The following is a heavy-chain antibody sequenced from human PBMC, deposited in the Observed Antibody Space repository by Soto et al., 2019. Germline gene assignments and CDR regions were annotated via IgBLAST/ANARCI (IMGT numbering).Heavy chain of an antibody. CDR3: ATAGPRFLATADC. J-gene: IGHJ4*02. V-gene: IGHV3-15*07. CDR2: IKSKPDGGTT. Sequence: PGGSLSLSCAASGFIFTNTWMIWVRQAPGKGLEWVGRIKSKPDGGTTDYAAPVKDRFTVSRDDSKNMLYLQMNSLKAEDTAVYYCATAGPRFLATADCWGQGTLVTVSS. CDR1: GFIFTNTW. D-gene: IGHD3-3*01.